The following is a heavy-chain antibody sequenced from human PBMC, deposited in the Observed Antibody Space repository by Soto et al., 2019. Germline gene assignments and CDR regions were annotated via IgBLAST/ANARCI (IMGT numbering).Heavy chain of an antibody. D-gene: IGHD2-15*01. CDR1: GYSFTSYG. J-gene: IGHJ3*01. V-gene: IGHV1-18*01. Sequence: QVQLVQSGAVVKKPGASVKVSCKASGYSFTSYGIGWVRQAPGRGLEWMGWINTNNGNTNSAQRLQGRVTMTADTSTLTAYMELRSLRFDDTTVYYCARDILGSFDVWGQGTMVTISS. CDR3: ARDILGSFDV. CDR2: INTNNGNT.